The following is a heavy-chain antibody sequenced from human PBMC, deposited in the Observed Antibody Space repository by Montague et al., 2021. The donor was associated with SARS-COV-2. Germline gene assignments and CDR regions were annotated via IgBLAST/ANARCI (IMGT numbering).Heavy chain of an antibody. CDR2: IYYSGST. V-gene: IGHV4-61*05. CDR1: GGSISSSSYY. D-gene: IGHD3-16*01. CDR3: ARGGDMNWFDP. Sequence: SETLSLTCTVSGGSISSSSYYWGWIRQPPGKGLEWIGYIYYSGSTNYNPSLKSRATISVDTSKNQFSLKLSSVTAADTAVYYCARGGDMNWFDPWGQGTLVTVSS. J-gene: IGHJ5*02.